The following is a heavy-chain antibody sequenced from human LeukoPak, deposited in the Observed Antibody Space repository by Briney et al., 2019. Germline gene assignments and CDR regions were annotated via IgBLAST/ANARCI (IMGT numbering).Heavy chain of an antibody. CDR3: ARALTYYDFWSGRTGDYYYGMDV. D-gene: IGHD3-3*01. CDR1: GGSISSYY. Sequence: SETLSLTCTVSGGSISSYYWSWIRQPPGKGLEWIGYIYYSGSTNYNPSLKSRVTISVDTSKNQFSLKLSSVTAADTAVYYCARALTYYDFWSGRTGDYYYGMDVWGQGTTVTASS. V-gene: IGHV4-59*01. J-gene: IGHJ6*02. CDR2: IYYSGST.